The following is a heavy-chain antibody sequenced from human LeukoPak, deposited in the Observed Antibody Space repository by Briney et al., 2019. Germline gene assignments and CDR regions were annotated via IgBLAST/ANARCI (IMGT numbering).Heavy chain of an antibody. CDR1: GYSISSGYY. CDR2: IYHSGST. D-gene: IGHD2-2*01. J-gene: IGHJ4*01. Sequence: SETLSLTCAVSGYSISSGYYWGWIRQPPGKGLEWIGTIYHSGSTYYNPSLKSRVTISLDTSKNQFSLKLTSVTAADTAVYYCARGRQLNDYWGQGTLVTASS. CDR3: ARGRQLNDY. V-gene: IGHV4-38-2*01.